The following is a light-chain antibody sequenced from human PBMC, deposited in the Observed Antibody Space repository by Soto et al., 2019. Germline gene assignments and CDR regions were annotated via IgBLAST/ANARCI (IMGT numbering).Light chain of an antibody. Sequence: QPVLTQSSSASASLGSSVKLTCTLSSGHSTYIIAWHQQQPGKAPRYLMKLESGGSYNKGSGVPGRFSGSSSGADRYLAISNLQVEDEADYYCETWDRNTRVFGGGTKLTVL. J-gene: IGLJ2*01. CDR2: LESGGSY. CDR3: ETWDRNTRV. CDR1: SGHSTYI. V-gene: IGLV4-60*02.